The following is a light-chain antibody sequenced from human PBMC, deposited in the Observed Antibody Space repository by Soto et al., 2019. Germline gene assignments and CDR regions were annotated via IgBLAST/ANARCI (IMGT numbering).Light chain of an antibody. CDR2: VAS. Sequence: EIVLMQSPGTLSLSPGERATLSCRASQSVSSSYLAWYQQKPGQAPRLLIYVASSSAPGIQDRFSGSGSGTEFTLTISRLEHEDFAVYCCQLYGSSPESFCPGTKLQNK. CDR3: QLYGSSPES. CDR1: QSVSSSY. V-gene: IGKV3-20*01. J-gene: IGKJ2*01.